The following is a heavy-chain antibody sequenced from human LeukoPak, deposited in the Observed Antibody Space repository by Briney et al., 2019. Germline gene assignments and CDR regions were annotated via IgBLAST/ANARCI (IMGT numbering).Heavy chain of an antibody. D-gene: IGHD4-17*01. CDR3: ARDEPTVTTGPPVGY. Sequence: GGSLRLSCAASGFTFSSYAMSWVRQAPGKGLEWVSAISGSGGGTYYADSVKGRFTISRDNAKNTLYLQMNSLRAEDTAVYYCARDEPTVTTGPPVGYWGQGTLVTVSS. J-gene: IGHJ4*02. V-gene: IGHV3-23*01. CDR2: ISGSGGGT. CDR1: GFTFSSYA.